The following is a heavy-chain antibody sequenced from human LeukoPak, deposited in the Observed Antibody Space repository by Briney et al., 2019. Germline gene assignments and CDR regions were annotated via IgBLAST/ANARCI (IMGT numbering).Heavy chain of an antibody. CDR2: ISYDGSNK. V-gene: IGHV3-30-3*01. CDR1: GFTFSSYA. D-gene: IGHD6-19*01. Sequence: GGSLRLSCAASGFTFSSYAMHWVRQAPGKGLEWVAVISYDGSNKYYADSVKGRFTISRDNSKNTLYLQMNSLKAEDTAVYYCARGYSSGWYYFDYWGQGTLVTVSS. CDR3: ARGYSSGWYYFDY. J-gene: IGHJ4*02.